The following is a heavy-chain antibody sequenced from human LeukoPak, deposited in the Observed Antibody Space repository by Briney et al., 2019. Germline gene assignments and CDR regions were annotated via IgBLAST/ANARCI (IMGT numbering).Heavy chain of an antibody. CDR1: GDSISSYY. CDR2: IYYSGST. V-gene: IGHV4-59*01. D-gene: IGHD3-10*01. J-gene: IGHJ4*02. Sequence: TSETLSLTCTVSGDSISSYYWSWIRQPPGKGLEWVGYIYYSGSTNYNTSLKSRVTISVDTSKNQFSLKLSSVTAADTAVYYCARAGPLSYYGSGSYYNDYWGQGTLVTVSS. CDR3: ARAGPLSYYGSGSYYNDY.